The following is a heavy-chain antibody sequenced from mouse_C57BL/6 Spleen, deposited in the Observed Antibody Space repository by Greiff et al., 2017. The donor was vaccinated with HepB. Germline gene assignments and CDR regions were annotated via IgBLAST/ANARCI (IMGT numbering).Heavy chain of an antibody. J-gene: IGHJ3*01. CDR1: GYAFTNYL. D-gene: IGHD2-4*01. Sequence: VKLMESGAELVRPGTSVKVSCKASGYAFTNYLIEWVKQRPGQGLEWIGVINPGSGGTNYNEKFKGKATLTADKSSSTAYMQLSSLTSEDSAVYFCAREDYDGFAYWGQGTLVTVSA. CDR2: INPGSGGT. V-gene: IGHV1-54*01. CDR3: AREDYDGFAY.